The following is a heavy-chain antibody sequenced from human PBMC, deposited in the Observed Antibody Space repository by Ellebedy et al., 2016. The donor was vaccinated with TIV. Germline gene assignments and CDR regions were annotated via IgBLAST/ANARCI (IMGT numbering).Heavy chain of an antibody. J-gene: IGHJ3*02. D-gene: IGHD4-17*01. CDR1: GFSFSSYW. Sequence: GGSLRLSCAASGFSFSSYWMSWVRQAPGKGLEWVANIKQDGSEKYYVDSVRGRFTISRDNAKNSLYLQMSSLRAKDTAVYYCATDGSYGDYLSPTHAFAIWGQGTMVTVSS. CDR2: IKQDGSEK. CDR3: ATDGSYGDYLSPTHAFAI. V-gene: IGHV3-7*01.